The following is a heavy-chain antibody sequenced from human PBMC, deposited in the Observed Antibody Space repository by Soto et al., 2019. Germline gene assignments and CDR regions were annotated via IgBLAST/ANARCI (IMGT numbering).Heavy chain of an antibody. CDR2: IYYSGVT. Sequence: QVQLQESGPGLVKPSETLSLTCTLSGDPITSGGFYWTWIRQHPAKGLEWIGYIYYSGVTYYNPSLKSRAHISVDTSKNQFSLNLSSVTAADTAMYYCARDLRGRRSGRFEPWGQGTLVTVSS. D-gene: IGHD3-10*01. V-gene: IGHV4-31*03. J-gene: IGHJ5*02. CDR1: GDPITSGGFY. CDR3: ARDLRGRRSGRFEP.